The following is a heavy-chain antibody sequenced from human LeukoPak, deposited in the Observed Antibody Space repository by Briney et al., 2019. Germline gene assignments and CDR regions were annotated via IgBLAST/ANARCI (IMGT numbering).Heavy chain of an antibody. V-gene: IGHV5-51*01. J-gene: IGHJ5*02. CDR3: ARLADIVATIDGAMIWFDL. CDR1: GYRFSNYY. D-gene: IGHD5-12*01. Sequence: KGGESLKISCQASGYRFSNYYIAWVRQEPGKGLEWMGLTSPRDSNNKYSPTFEGQVTMSADKSISTVYLQWSSLKTSDTATYYCARLADIVATIDGAMIWFDLWGQRTLVAVSS. CDR2: TSPRDSNN.